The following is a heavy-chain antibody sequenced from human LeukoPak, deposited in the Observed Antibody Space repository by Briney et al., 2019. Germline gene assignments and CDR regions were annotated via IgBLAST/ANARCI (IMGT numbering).Heavy chain of an antibody. CDR2: IRYDGSNK. D-gene: IGHD2-21*01. V-gene: IGHV3-30*02. Sequence: GTLRLSCAASGFIFSSYWMHWVRQAPGKGLEWVAFIRYDGSNKYYADSVKGRFTISRDNSKNTLYLQMNSLRAEDTAVYYCAKDHGVNYYYYYMDVWGKGTTVTISS. J-gene: IGHJ6*03. CDR1: GFIFSSYW. CDR3: AKDHGVNYYYYYMDV.